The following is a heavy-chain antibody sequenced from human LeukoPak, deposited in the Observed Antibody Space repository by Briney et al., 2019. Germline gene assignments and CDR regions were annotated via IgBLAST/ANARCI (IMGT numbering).Heavy chain of an antibody. V-gene: IGHV3-53*01. J-gene: IGHJ4*02. D-gene: IGHD6-13*01. CDR3: TSNAAAGTNY. CDR2: IYSGGST. CDR1: GFTVSSNY. Sequence: GGSLRLSCAASGFTVSSNYMSWVRQAPGKGLEWVSVIYSGGSTYYADSVKGRFTISRDNSKNSLYLQMNSLRAGDTAVYYCTSNAAAGTNYWGQGTLVTVSS.